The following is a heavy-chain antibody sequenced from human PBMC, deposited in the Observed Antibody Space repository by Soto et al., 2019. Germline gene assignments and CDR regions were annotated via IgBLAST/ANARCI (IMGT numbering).Heavy chain of an antibody. CDR3: ARDSPQKGINYMDV. CDR1: GFTFSSYG. J-gene: IGHJ6*03. D-gene: IGHD2-15*01. Sequence: GGSLRLSCAASGFTFSSYGMHWVRQAPGKGLEWVAVISYDGSNKYYADSVKGRFTISRDNSKNTLYLQMNSLRAEDTAVYYCARDSPQKGINYMDVWGKGTTVTVSS. V-gene: IGHV3-30*03. CDR2: ISYDGSNK.